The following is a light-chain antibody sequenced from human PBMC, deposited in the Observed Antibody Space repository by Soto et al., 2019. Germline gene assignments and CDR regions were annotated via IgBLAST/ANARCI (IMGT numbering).Light chain of an antibody. CDR3: QHYNNWPRT. Sequence: EIVMTQSPATLSVSPGERATLSCRASQSVSSNLAWYQQKPGQAPRLLIYGAFNRATGIPARFSGSGSGTEFTLTISSLQSEDFAVYYCQHYNNWPRTFGQGTKVEIK. CDR1: QSVSSN. V-gene: IGKV3D-15*01. J-gene: IGKJ1*01. CDR2: GAF.